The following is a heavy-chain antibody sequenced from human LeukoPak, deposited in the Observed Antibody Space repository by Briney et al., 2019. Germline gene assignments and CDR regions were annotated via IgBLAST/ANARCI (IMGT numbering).Heavy chain of an antibody. V-gene: IGHV4-38-2*01. CDR2: IYHSGST. D-gene: IGHD1-1*01. J-gene: IGHJ4*02. Sequence: PSETLSLTCAVSGYSISSGYYWGWIRQPPGKGLEWIGSIYHSGSTYYNPSLKSRVTISVDTSKNQFSLKLSSVTAADTAVYYCARSRRGYNWNDGVYYWGQGTLVTVSS. CDR1: GYSISSGYY. CDR3: ARSRRGYNWNDGVYY.